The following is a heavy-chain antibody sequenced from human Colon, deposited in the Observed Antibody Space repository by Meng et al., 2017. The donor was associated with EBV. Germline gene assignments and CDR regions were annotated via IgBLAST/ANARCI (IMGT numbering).Heavy chain of an antibody. CDR3: ARGPGGSYYLYYFDY. V-gene: IGHV4-34*01. CDR2: INHSGST. J-gene: IGHJ4*02. Sequence: GQLAPCGAGLLKPCDALSLTCAVYCGFFSGYYWSWIRQHPEKGLEWIGAINHSGSTNYDPSLKSRVTISVDTSKKQFSLKLSSVTAADTAVYYCARGPGGSYYLYYFDYWGQGTLVTVSS. CDR1: CGFFSGYY. D-gene: IGHD1-26*01.